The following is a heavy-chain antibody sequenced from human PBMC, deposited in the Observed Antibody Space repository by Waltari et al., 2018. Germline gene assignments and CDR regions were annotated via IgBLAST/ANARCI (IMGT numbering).Heavy chain of an antibody. D-gene: IGHD2-2*01. V-gene: IGHV1-69*10. Sequence: QVQLVQSGAEVKKPGSSVKVSCKASGGTFSSYAISWVRQAPGQGLEWMGGIIPILGIATYAQKFQGRVTITADKSTSTAYMELSSLRSEDTAVYYCARDGPPLGYCSSTSCPETWFDPWGQGTLVTVSS. CDR1: GGTFSSYA. CDR3: ARDGPPLGYCSSTSCPETWFDP. CDR2: IIPILGIA. J-gene: IGHJ5*02.